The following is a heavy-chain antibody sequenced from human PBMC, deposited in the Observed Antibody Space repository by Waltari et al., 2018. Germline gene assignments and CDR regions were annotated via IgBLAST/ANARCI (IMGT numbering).Heavy chain of an antibody. CDR3: ARDKGYYDSSGYQNWFDP. D-gene: IGHD3-22*01. V-gene: IGHV4-30-2*01. J-gene: IGHJ5*02. CDR2: IYHRGST. CDR1: GGSISSGGYS. Sequence: QLQLQESGSGLVKPSQTLSLTCAVSGGSISSGGYSWSWIRQPPGKGLEWIGYIYHRGSTHNTPSLKSGVTISVDRSKNQFSLKLSSVTAADTAVYYCARDKGYYDSSGYQNWFDPWGQGTLVTVSS.